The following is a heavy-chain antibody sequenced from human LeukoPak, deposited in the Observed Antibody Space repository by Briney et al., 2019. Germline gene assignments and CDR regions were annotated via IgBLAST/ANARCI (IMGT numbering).Heavy chain of an antibody. D-gene: IGHD2-15*01. CDR1: GFTFSSYW. CDR2: IKQDGSEK. Sequence: GGSLRLSCAASGFTFSSYWMSWVRQAPGKGLEWVANIKQDGSEKYYVDSVKGRFTISRDNAKNSLYLQMNSLKTEDTAVYYCTTVDVVVVAATRDYWGQGTLVTVSS. V-gene: IGHV3-7*03. J-gene: IGHJ4*02. CDR3: TTVDVVVVAATRDY.